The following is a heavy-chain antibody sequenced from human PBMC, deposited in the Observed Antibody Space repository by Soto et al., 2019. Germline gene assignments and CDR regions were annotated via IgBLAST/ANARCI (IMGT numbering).Heavy chain of an antibody. Sequence: LRLSCAASGFTFSTYAMTWVRQAPGRGLEWVSTILDDETPFYTDSVKGRFTISRDNVRGTLYLQMNGLRVEDAALYYCAKDLFPSSGQRFWFDCWGQGSLFRVSS. J-gene: IGHJ4*02. CDR3: AKDLFPSSGQRFWFDC. CDR1: GFTFSTYA. D-gene: IGHD2-21*01. CDR2: ILDDETP. V-gene: IGHV3-23*01.